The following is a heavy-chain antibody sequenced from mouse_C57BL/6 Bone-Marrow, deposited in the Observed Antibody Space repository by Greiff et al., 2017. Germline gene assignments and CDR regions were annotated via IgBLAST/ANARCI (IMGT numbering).Heavy chain of an antibody. J-gene: IGHJ1*03. CDR1: GYTFTSSG. CDR2: IYPRSGNT. CDR3: ARIPYYPWYFDV. Sequence: QVQLQQSGAELARPGASVKLSCKASGYTFTSSGISWVKQRTGQGLEWIGEIYPRSGNTYYNEKFKGKATLTADKSSSTAYMELRSLTSEDSAVYFCARIPYYPWYFDVWGTGTTVTVSS. D-gene: IGHD1-1*01. V-gene: IGHV1-81*01.